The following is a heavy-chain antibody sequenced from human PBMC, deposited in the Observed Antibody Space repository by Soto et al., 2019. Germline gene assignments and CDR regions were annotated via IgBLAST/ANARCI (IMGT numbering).Heavy chain of an antibody. V-gene: IGHV4-34*01. J-gene: IGHJ5*02. CDR1: GGSFIGYY. CDR3: ARGRYYDFWSGYLNWFDP. CDR2: INHSGST. D-gene: IGHD3-3*01. Sequence: SETVSFTCAVYGGSFIGYYWRWIRQPPGKGLEWIGEINHSGSTNYNPSLKSRVTISVDTSKNQFSLKLSSVTAADTAVYYCARGRYYDFWSGYLNWFDPWGQGTLVTVSS.